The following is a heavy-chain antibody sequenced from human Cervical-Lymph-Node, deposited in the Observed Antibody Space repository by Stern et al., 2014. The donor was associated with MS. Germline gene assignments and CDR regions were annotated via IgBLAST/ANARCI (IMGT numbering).Heavy chain of an antibody. CDR3: ARGTGDNWFDP. V-gene: IGHV1-69*06. CDR2: SLPFVGSP. D-gene: IGHD3-10*01. J-gene: IGHJ5*02. Sequence: VQLAQSGTDVKRPGSSVRVSCKAFGGISWLRQAPGQGLEWSRVSLPFVGSPNYAQRFLGIRTITADTSTNTTYMELTSLRYDDTAVYYCARGTGDNWFDPWGQGTLVSVSS. CDR1: GG.